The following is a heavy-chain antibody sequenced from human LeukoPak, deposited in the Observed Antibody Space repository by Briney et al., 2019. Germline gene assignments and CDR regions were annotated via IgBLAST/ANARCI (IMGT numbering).Heavy chain of an antibody. J-gene: IGHJ5*02. CDR2: ISGSGGST. CDR3: AKDRRSSSWHTARWFDP. Sequence: GGSLRLSCAASGFTFSSYAMSWVRQAPGKGLEWVSAISGSGGSTYYADSVKGRFTISRDNSKNTLYLRMNSLRAEDTAVYYCAKDRRSSSWHTARWFDPWGQGTLVTVSS. CDR1: GFTFSSYA. V-gene: IGHV3-23*01. D-gene: IGHD6-13*01.